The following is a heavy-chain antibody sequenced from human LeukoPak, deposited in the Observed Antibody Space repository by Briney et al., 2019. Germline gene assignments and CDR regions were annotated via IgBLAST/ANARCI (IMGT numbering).Heavy chain of an antibody. CDR1: GGSISSGDYY. V-gene: IGHV4-30-4*08. D-gene: IGHD3-22*01. Sequence: PSETLSLTCTVSGGSISSGDYYWSWIRQPPGKGLEWIGYIYYSGSTYYNPSLKSRVTMSVDTSKNQFSLKLSSVTAADTAVYYCARVKRATMIVDAFDIWGQGTMVTVSS. CDR3: ARVKRATMIVDAFDI. CDR2: IYYSGST. J-gene: IGHJ3*02.